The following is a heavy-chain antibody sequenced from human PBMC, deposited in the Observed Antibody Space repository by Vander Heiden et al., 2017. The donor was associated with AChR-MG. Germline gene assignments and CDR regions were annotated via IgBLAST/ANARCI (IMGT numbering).Heavy chain of an antibody. CDR2: IWYDGSNK. CDR3: ARDLRRGDSSSSPFDY. Sequence: QVQLVESGGGVVQPGRSLRLSCAASGFTFSSYGMHWVRQAPGKGLEWVAVIWYDGSNKYYADSVKGRFTISRDNSKNTLYLQMNSLRAEDTAVYYCARDLRRGDSSSSPFDYWCQGTLVTVSS. J-gene: IGHJ4*02. CDR1: GFTFSSYG. D-gene: IGHD6-13*01. V-gene: IGHV3-33*01.